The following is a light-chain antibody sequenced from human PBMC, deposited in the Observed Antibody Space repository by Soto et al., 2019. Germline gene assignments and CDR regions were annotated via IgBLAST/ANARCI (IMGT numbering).Light chain of an antibody. CDR3: QQSFRSPQFT. CDR2: AAS. V-gene: IGKV1-39*01. CDR1: QSISTY. Sequence: DIQMTQSPSSLSASVGDRVTITCRASQSISTYLNWYQQRPGKAPKLLIYAASSLQSGVPSRFSGSGSVTDFTLTISTLQPEDFATYYCQQSFRSPQFTFGPGTTVDIK. J-gene: IGKJ3*01.